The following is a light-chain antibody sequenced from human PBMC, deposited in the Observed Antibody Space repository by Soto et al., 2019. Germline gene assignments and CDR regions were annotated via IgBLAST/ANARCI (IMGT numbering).Light chain of an antibody. Sequence: QSALTQPASVSGSPGQSITISCTGTSSDVGAYTYVSWYQQHPGKAPKLMIFEVSDRPSGVSNRFSGSKSGNTASLTISGLQAEDEADCYCSTYTTINTLVFGGGTKLTVL. J-gene: IGLJ2*01. CDR1: SSDVGAYTY. V-gene: IGLV2-14*01. CDR3: STYTTINTLV. CDR2: EVS.